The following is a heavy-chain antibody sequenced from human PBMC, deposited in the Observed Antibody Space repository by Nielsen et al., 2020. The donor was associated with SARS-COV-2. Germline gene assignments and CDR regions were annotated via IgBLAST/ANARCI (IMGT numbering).Heavy chain of an antibody. CDR3: AKDIWDYGGNSD. V-gene: IGHV3-21*04. J-gene: IGHJ4*02. Sequence: GESLKISCAASGFTFSSYSMNWVRQAPGKGLEWVSSISSSSSYIYYADSVKGRFTISRDNAKNSLYLQMNSLRAEDTALYYCAKDIWDYGGNSDWGQGTLVTVSS. CDR2: ISSSSSYI. D-gene: IGHD4-23*01. CDR1: GFTFSSYS.